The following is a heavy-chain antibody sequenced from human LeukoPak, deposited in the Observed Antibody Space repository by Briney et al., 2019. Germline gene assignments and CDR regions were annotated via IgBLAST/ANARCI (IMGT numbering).Heavy chain of an antibody. CDR2: ISSSSGTI. Sequence: GGSLRLSCAASGFTFSSYEMNWVRQAPGKGLDWVSYISSSSGTIYYADSVKGRFTISRDNAKNSLYLQMNSLRAEDTAVYYCARDGRGLGNYFDYWGQGTLVTVSS. D-gene: IGHD3-10*01. CDR1: GFTFSSYE. CDR3: ARDGRGLGNYFDY. V-gene: IGHV3-48*03. J-gene: IGHJ4*02.